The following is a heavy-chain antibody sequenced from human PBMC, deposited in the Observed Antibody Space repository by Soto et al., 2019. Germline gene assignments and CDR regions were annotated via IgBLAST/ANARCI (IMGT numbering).Heavy chain of an antibody. V-gene: IGHV3-74*01. CDR2: IDGVGSGT. J-gene: IGHJ4*02. CDR1: GFTFTNYW. Sequence: EVQLVQSGGGSVQPGGSLRLSCAASGFTFTNYWMHWVRQVPGKGLVWVSRIDGVGSGTNYSDSVRGRFTISRDNAENMLSLQMNSLRAEDTAVFYCTTVFEYMGQGPLVTVSS. CDR3: TTVFEY.